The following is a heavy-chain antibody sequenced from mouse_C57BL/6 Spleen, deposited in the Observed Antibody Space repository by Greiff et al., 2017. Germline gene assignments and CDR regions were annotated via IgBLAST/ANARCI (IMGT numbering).Heavy chain of an antibody. CDR3: ARSYGSSYGELDY. CDR1: GYSITSGYD. J-gene: IGHJ2*01. Sequence: EVQLQESGPGMVKPSQSLSLTCTVTGYSITSGYDWHWIRHFPGNKLEWMGYISYSGSTNYNPSLKSRISITHDTSKNHFFLKLNSVTTEETATYYCARSYGSSYGELDYWGQGTTLTVSS. V-gene: IGHV3-1*01. D-gene: IGHD1-1*01. CDR2: ISYSGST.